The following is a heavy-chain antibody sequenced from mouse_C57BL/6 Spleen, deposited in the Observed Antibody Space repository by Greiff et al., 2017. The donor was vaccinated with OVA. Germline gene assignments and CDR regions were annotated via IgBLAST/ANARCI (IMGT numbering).Heavy chain of an antibody. Sequence: QVHVKQSGAELVRPGASVTLSCKASGYTFTDYEMHWVKQTPVHGLEWIGAIDPETGGTAYNQKFKGKAILTADKSSSTAYMELRSLTSEDSAVYYCTRYPYGSSPAWFAYWGQGTLVTVSA. CDR1: GYTFTDYE. CDR2: IDPETGGT. CDR3: TRYPYGSSPAWFAY. D-gene: IGHD1-1*01. J-gene: IGHJ3*01. V-gene: IGHV1-15*01.